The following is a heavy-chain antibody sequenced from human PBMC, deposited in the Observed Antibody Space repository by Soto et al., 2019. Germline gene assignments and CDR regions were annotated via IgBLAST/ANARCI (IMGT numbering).Heavy chain of an antibody. J-gene: IGHJ6*03. Sequence: SETLSLTCTVSGGSISSYYWIWIRQPPGKGLEWIGYIYYSGSTNYNPSLKSRVTISVDTSKNQFSLKLSSVTAADTAVYYCARTPTMEGVVVPQHYYYYMDVWGKGTTVTVSS. CDR3: ARTPTMEGVVVPQHYYYYMDV. V-gene: IGHV4-59*01. CDR2: IYYSGST. D-gene: IGHD2-2*01. CDR1: GGSISSYY.